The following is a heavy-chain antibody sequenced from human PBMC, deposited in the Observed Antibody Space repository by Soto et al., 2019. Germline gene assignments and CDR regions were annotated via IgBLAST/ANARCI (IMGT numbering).Heavy chain of an antibody. V-gene: IGHV4-39*01. J-gene: IGHJ4*02. CDR2: IYYSGST. CDR3: AGFKYSGSYYVKYGDDY. Sequence: QLQLQESGPGLVKPSETLSLTCTVSGGSISSSSYYWGWIRQPPGKGLEWIGSIYYSGSTYYNPSLKSRVTISVDTSKNQFSLKLSSVTAADTAVYYCAGFKYSGSYYVKYGDDYWGQGTLVTVSS. D-gene: IGHD1-26*01. CDR1: GGSISSSSYY.